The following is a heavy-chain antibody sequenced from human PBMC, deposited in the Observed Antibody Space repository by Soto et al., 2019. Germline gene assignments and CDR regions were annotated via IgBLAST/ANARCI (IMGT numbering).Heavy chain of an antibody. CDR3: TTGTRSGSSDP. D-gene: IGHD3-10*01. J-gene: IGHJ5*02. CDR2: IKSKTDGGTT. Sequence: EVQLVESGGGLVKPGGSLRLSCAASGFTFSNAWMSWVRQAPGKGLEWVGRIKSKTDGGTTDYAAPVKGRFTISRDDSKNTLYLQMNSLKTADTAVYYCTTGTRSGSSDPWGQGTLVTVSS. CDR1: GFTFSNAW. V-gene: IGHV3-15*01.